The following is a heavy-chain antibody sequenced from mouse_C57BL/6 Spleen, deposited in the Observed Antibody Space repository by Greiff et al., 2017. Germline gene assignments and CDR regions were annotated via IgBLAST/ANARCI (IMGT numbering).Heavy chain of an antibody. J-gene: IGHJ3*01. CDR1: GFTFSSYG. CDR3: ARQDDDYYPFAY. V-gene: IGHV5-6*01. D-gene: IGHD2-3*01. Sequence: EVKLVESGGDLVKPGGSLKLSCAVSGFTFSSYGMSWLRQTPDKRLVWFATISSGGSYTYYPDSVKGRFTLSRDNAKNTLYLLMSSMKSDDTAMYYCARQDDDYYPFAYWGQGTLVTVSA. CDR2: ISSGGSYT.